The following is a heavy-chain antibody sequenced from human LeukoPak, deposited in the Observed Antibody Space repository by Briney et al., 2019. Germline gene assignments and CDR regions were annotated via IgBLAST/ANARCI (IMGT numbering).Heavy chain of an antibody. CDR3: AARAGGDYDLVDY. CDR1: GGSISSGSYY. D-gene: IGHD4-17*01. J-gene: IGHJ4*02. Sequence: MTSQTLSLTCTVSGGSISSGSYYWSWIRQPAGKGLEWIGRIYTSGSTNYNPSLKSRVTISVDTSKNQFSLKLSSVTAADTAVYYCAARAGGDYDLVDYWGQGTLVTVSS. CDR2: IYTSGST. V-gene: IGHV4-61*02.